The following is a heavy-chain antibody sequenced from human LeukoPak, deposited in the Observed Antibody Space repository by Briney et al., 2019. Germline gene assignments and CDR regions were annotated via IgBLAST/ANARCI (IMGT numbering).Heavy chain of an antibody. D-gene: IGHD6-19*01. J-gene: IGHJ5*02. V-gene: IGHV1-8*01. Sequence: GASVKVSCKASGYTFTSYDIHWVRQATGQRLEWMGWMNPNSGNTGYAKKFQGRVTMTRNTSMSTAYMELSSLRSEDSAVYYCARGPGNNTGWSAGMPKGWFDPWGQGTLVTVSS. CDR2: MNPNSGNT. CDR3: ARGPGNNTGWSAGMPKGWFDP. CDR1: GYTFTSYD.